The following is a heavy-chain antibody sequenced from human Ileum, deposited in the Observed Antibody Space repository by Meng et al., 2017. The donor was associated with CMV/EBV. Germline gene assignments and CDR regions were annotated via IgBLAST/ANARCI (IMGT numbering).Heavy chain of an antibody. CDR2: INYTGNT. D-gene: IGHD6-6*01. CDR3: ARGWVHSASSLHFDY. CDR1: GGSLSGYY. Sequence: QWPLQHRCSRLLKLSEAPSFPCAVYGGSLSGYYWSWIRQTPDKGLEWIAEINYTGNTWFNPALKSRIPMSIDTSANQLSLKLTSVTAADAAVYYCARGWVHSASSLHFDYWSQGTLVTVSS. V-gene: IGHV4-34*01. J-gene: IGHJ4*02.